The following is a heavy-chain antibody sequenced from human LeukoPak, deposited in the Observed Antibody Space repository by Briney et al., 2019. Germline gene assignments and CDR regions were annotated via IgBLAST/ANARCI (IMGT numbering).Heavy chain of an antibody. D-gene: IGHD2-15*01. J-gene: IGHJ4*02. CDR3: AKDVVVVVAATLDY. CDR2: IWYDGSNK. CDR1: GFTFSSYG. V-gene: IGHV3-33*06. Sequence: PGGSLRLSCAASGFTFSSYGMHWVRQAPGKGLEWVAVIWYDGSNKYYADSVKGRFTISRDNSKNTLYLQMNSLRAEDTALYYCAKDVVVVVAATLDYWGQGTLVTVPS.